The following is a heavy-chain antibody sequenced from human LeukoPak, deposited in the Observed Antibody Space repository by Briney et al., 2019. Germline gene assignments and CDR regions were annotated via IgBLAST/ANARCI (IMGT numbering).Heavy chain of an antibody. D-gene: IGHD3-10*01. Sequence: GGSLRLSCAASGFTLSSYAMSWVRQAPGKGLEWVSAISGSGGSTYYADSVKGRFTISRDNSKNTLYLQMNSLRAEDTAVYYCAKVSRNYYGSGSYYAWDYWGQGTLVTVSS. CDR3: AKVSRNYYGSGSYYAWDY. J-gene: IGHJ4*02. CDR2: ISGSGGST. V-gene: IGHV3-23*01. CDR1: GFTLSSYA.